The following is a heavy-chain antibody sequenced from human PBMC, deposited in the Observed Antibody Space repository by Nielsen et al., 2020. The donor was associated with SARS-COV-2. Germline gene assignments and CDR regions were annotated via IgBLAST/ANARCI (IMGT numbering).Heavy chain of an antibody. J-gene: IGHJ6*02. Sequence: GESLKISCAASGFTFSSYWMHWVRQAPGKGLVWVSRINSDGSSTSYADSVKGRFTISRDNAKNTLYLQMNSLRAEDMAVYYCARGDIVVVPAAIYYYGMDVWGQGTTVTVSS. CDR1: GFTFSSYW. V-gene: IGHV3-74*01. CDR3: ARGDIVVVPAAIYYYGMDV. D-gene: IGHD2-2*01. CDR2: INSDGSST.